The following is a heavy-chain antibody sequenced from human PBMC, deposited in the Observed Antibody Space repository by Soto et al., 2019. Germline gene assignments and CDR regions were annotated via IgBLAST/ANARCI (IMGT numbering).Heavy chain of an antibody. D-gene: IGHD6-6*01. Sequence: EVQLLESGGGLVQPGGSLRLSCAASGFTFSSYAMSWVRQAPGKGLEWVSAISGSGGSTYYADSVKGRFTISRDNSKNTLYLHMNSLRAEDTAVYYCATAARPNYCSGMDVWGQGTTVTVSS. CDR1: GFTFSSYA. CDR2: ISGSGGST. CDR3: ATAARPNYCSGMDV. V-gene: IGHV3-23*01. J-gene: IGHJ6*02.